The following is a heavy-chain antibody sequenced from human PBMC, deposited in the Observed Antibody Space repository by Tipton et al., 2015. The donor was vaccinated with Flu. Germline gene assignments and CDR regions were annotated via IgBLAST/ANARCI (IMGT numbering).Heavy chain of an antibody. CDR3: ARDLMVRGVISYYFDY. Sequence: GSLRLSCAASGFTVSSNYMSWVHQAPGKGLEWVSVIYSGGSTYYADSVKGRFTISRDNSKNTLYLQMNSLRAEDTAVYYCARDLMVRGVISYYFDYWGQGTLVTVSS. D-gene: IGHD3-10*01. J-gene: IGHJ4*02. CDR2: IYSGGST. CDR1: GFTVSSNY. V-gene: IGHV3-53*01.